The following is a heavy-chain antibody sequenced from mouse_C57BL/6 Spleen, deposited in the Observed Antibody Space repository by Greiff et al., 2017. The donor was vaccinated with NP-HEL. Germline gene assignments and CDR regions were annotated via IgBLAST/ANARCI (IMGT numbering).Heavy chain of an antibody. Sequence: VQLVESGAELVKAGASVKMSCKASGYTFTSYWMHWVKQRLGQGLEWFAETNPTNGRTYYNEKVKSKATRTVDKSSSTAYMLLSSPTFEDSAVYYCERIKKIVATYFDYWGQGTTLTVSS. J-gene: IGHJ2*01. CDR3: ERIKKIVATYFDY. D-gene: IGHD1-1*01. CDR1: GYTFTSYW. CDR2: TNPTNGRT. V-gene: IGHV1S81*02.